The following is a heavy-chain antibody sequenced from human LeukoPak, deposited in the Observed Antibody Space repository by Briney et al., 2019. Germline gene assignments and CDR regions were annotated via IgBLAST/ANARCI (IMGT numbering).Heavy chain of an antibody. CDR1: GYSITSGYY. CDR2: IYHSGST. CDR3: ARRYSNYFLDY. Sequence: SETLSLTCAVSGYSITSGYYWAWIRQPPGKGLEWIGSIYHSGSTYYNASLKSRVTISVDTSKNQFSLKLSSVTAADTAVYYCARRYSNYFLDYWGQGTLVTVSS. D-gene: IGHD2/OR15-2a*01. J-gene: IGHJ4*02. V-gene: IGHV4-38-2*01.